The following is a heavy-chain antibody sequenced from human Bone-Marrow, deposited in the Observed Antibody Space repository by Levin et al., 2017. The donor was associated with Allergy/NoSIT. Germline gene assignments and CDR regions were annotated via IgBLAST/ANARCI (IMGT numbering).Heavy chain of an antibody. CDR2: ISYDGTNK. Sequence: GESLKISCAASAFTFSSYSMHWVRQAPGKGLEWVAVISYDGTNKYYADSVKGRFTISRDNSKNTLYLQMNSLRAEDTAVYYCAREPSVIPRDYYYYNGMDVWGQGTTVTVSS. D-gene: IGHD3-16*02. CDR3: AREPSVIPRDYYYYNGMDV. J-gene: IGHJ6*02. CDR1: AFTFSSYS. V-gene: IGHV3-30-3*01.